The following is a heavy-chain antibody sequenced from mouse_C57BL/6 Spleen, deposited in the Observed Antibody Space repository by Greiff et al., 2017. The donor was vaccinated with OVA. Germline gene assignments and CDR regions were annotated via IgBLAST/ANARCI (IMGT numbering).Heavy chain of an antibody. CDR1: GYTFTSYW. CDR2: IYPGSGST. CDR3: ARNDYWYFDV. D-gene: IGHD2-4*01. V-gene: IGHV1-55*01. Sequence: VQLQQSGAELVKPGASVKMSCKASGYTFTSYWITWVKQRPGQGLEWIGDIYPGSGSTNYNEKFKSKATLTVDTSSSTAYMQLSSLTSEDSAVYYCARNDYWYFDVWGTGTTVTVSS. J-gene: IGHJ1*03.